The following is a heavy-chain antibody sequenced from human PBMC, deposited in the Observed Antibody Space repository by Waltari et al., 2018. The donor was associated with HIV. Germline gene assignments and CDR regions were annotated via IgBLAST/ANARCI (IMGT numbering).Heavy chain of an antibody. CDR2: MYYSGST. Sequence: QVQLQESGPGLVKPSETLSLTCSVTGDSITGYYWTWIRQHLGKRLEWIGSMYYSGSTQYNTSLKSRVTMSLDTSRRQVSLMLTSVTAADTAIFYCAREKPPYDLWSDSQIWGNYGLDVWGPGTTVIVSS. CDR3: AREKPPYDLWSDSQIWGNYGLDV. V-gene: IGHV4-59*01. CDR1: GDSITGYY. J-gene: IGHJ6*02. D-gene: IGHD3-3*01.